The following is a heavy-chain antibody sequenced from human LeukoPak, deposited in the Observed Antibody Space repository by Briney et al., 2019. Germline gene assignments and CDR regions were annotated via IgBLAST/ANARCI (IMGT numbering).Heavy chain of an antibody. J-gene: IGHJ4*02. D-gene: IGHD2-8*02. CDR3: GKDTSRLVVNAPLDY. CDR1: GFTLSSYG. V-gene: IGHV3-30*18. Sequence: PGGSLGLSCAASGFTLSSYGMHWVRQAPGKGLEWVAIISYDGSNKYSADSVKGRFTISRDNPKNTLYLQMNSLRAEDTAVYYCGKDTSRLVVNAPLDYWGQGTLVTVSS. CDR2: ISYDGSNK.